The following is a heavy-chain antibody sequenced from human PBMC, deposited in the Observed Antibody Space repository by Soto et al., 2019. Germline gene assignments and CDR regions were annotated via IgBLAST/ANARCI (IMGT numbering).Heavy chain of an antibody. CDR3: ARTGTTSAGHFDY. CDR1: GDSISSGGFY. D-gene: IGHD1-7*01. CDR2: IFNSGST. Sequence: PSDTLSLTCTVSGDSISSGGFYWSWIRQHPGKGLDWIGYIFNSGSTHYNPSLKSRVTMSVDTSKNQFSLRLNSVTAADTAVYYCARTGTTSAGHFDYWGQGTLVTVSS. V-gene: IGHV4-31*03. J-gene: IGHJ4*02.